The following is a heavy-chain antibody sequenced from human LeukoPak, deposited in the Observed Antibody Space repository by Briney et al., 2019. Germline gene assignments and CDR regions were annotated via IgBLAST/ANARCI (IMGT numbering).Heavy chain of an antibody. D-gene: IGHD6-6*01. J-gene: IGHJ6*03. CDR3: ARDHGYSSSSNIYYYYYMDV. Sequence: SQTLSLTCTVSGGSISSGSYYWSWIRQPAGKGLEWIVRIYTSGSNNYNPSLESRVTISVDTSKNQFSLKLSSVTAADTAVYYCARDHGYSSSSNIYYYYYMDVWGKGTTVTVSS. CDR1: GGSISSGSYY. CDR2: IYTSGSN. V-gene: IGHV4-61*02.